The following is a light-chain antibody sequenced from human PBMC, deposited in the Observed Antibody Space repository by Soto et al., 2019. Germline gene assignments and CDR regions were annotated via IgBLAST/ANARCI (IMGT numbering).Light chain of an antibody. CDR3: ATWDDSLNGLYV. J-gene: IGLJ1*01. CDR2: SNN. Sequence: QSVLTQPPSASGTPGQTVTISCSGSNSNVGRNGVNWYQQLPGTAPKLLLYSNNRRPSGVPDRFSGSKSGTSASLAIGGLQSEDEADYYCATWDDSLNGLYVFGTGTKVTVL. V-gene: IGLV1-44*01. CDR1: NSNVGRNG.